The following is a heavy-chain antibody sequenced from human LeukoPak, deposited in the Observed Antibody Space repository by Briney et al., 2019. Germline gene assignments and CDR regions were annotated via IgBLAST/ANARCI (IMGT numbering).Heavy chain of an antibody. Sequence: ASVKVSCKASGYTFTSYYIHWVRQAPGQGLEWMGMIYPRDGSTSYAQRFQDRVTVTRDTSTSTAHMELSGLRAEDTALYYCARDQEGFDYWGQGTLVTVSS. CDR3: ARDQEGFDY. J-gene: IGHJ4*02. CDR2: IYPRDGST. V-gene: IGHV1-46*01. CDR1: GYTFTSYY.